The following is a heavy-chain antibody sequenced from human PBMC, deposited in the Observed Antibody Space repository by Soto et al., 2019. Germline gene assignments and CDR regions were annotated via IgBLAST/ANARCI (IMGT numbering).Heavy chain of an antibody. CDR3: ARGGRYCSGGSCRYERVVGRHYYYYGMDV. V-gene: IGHV4-34*01. D-gene: IGHD2-15*01. CDR1: GGSFSGYY. J-gene: IGHJ6*02. Sequence: SETQSLTCAVYGGSFSGYYWSWIRQPPGKGLEWIGEINHSGSTNYNPSLKSRVTISVDTSKNQYSLKLSSVTAADTAVYYRARGGRYCSGGSCRYERVVGRHYYYYGMDVWGQGTTVT. CDR2: INHSGST.